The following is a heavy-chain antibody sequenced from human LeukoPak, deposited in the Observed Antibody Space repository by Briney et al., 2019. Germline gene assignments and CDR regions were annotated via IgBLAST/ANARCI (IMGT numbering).Heavy chain of an antibody. CDR3: ATNGDYPSDS. D-gene: IGHD4-17*01. CDR2: ITRNSETI. J-gene: IGHJ4*02. Sequence: PGGSLRLSCAASGFTFSGYSLNWVRQAPGKGLEWVSYITRNSETIYYADSVKGRFTISRDNAKKLLFLQMNSLRTEDTAVYYCATNGDYPSDSWGQGTLVTVSS. CDR1: GFTFSGYS. V-gene: IGHV3-48*01.